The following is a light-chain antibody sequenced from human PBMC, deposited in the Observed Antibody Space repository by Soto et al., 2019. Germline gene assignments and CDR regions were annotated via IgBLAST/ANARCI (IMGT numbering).Light chain of an antibody. CDR2: VAS. CDR1: QSVSND. J-gene: IGKJ4*01. V-gene: IGKV3-15*01. CDR3: QHYNRWPLS. Sequence: EIVMTQSPATLSVSPGERATLSCRASQSVSNDLAWYQQKPGQAPRLLIYVASTRATDIPARFSGSGSGTEFTLTISSLQSEDFAVYYCQHYNRWPLSFGGGTKVEIK.